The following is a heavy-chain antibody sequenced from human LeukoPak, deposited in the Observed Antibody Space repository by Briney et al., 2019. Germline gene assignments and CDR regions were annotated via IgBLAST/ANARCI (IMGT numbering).Heavy chain of an antibody. J-gene: IGHJ4*02. CDR1: GGSISSGGYY. CDR2: IYYSGST. D-gene: IGHD2-15*01. V-gene: IGHV4-31*03. Sequence: SETLSLTCTVSGGSISSGGYYWSWIRQHPGKGLEWIGYIYYSGSTYYNPSLKSRVPISVDTSKNQFSLKLSSVTAADTAVYYCARVYCSGGSCSYFDYWGQGTLVTVSS. CDR3: ARVYCSGGSCSYFDY.